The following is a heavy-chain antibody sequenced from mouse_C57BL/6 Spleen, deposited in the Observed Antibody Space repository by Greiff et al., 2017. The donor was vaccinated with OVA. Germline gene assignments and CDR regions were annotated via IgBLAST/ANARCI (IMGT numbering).Heavy chain of an antibody. V-gene: IGHV2-2*01. CDR3: ARYYYGSSYEYFDV. J-gene: IGHJ1*03. Sequence: VQLKESGPGLVQPSQSLSITCTVSGFSLTSYGVHWVRQSPGKGLEWLGVIWSGGSTDYNAAFISRLSISKDNSKSQVFFKMNSLQADDTAIYYCARYYYGSSYEYFDVWGTGTTVTVSS. CDR1: GFSLTSYG. D-gene: IGHD1-1*01. CDR2: IWSGGST.